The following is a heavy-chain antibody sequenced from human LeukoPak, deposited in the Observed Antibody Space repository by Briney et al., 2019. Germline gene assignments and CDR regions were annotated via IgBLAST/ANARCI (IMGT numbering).Heavy chain of an antibody. V-gene: IGHV3-23*01. CDR1: GFTFSSYA. CDR2: ISGSGGST. Sequence: PGGSLRLSCAASGFTFSSYAMSWVRQAPGKGLEWVSAISGSGGSTYYADSVKGRFTISRDNSKNTLYLQMNSLRAEDTAVYYCAKGPYYYGSGSYYNWHRPECYFDYWGQGTLVTVSS. CDR3: AKGPYYYGSGSYYNWHRPECYFDY. J-gene: IGHJ4*02. D-gene: IGHD3-10*01.